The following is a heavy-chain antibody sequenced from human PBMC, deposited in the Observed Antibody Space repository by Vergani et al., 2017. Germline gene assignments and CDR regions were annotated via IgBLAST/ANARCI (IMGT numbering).Heavy chain of an antibody. J-gene: IGHJ3*02. D-gene: IGHD3-16*02. CDR1: GYTFTSYY. Sequence: QVQLVQSGAEVKKPGASVKVSCKASGYTFTSYYMHWVRQAPGQGLEWMGIINPSGGSTSYAQKFQGRVTMTRDTSTSTVYMELSSLRSEDTAVYYCARGRGSSTKSQLGELSFIQYGDAFDIWGQGTMVTVSS. CDR3: ARGRGSSTKSQLGELSFIQYGDAFDI. V-gene: IGHV1-46*01. CDR2: INPSGGST.